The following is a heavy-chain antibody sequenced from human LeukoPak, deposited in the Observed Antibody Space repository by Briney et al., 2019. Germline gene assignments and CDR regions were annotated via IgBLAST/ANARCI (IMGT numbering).Heavy chain of an antibody. CDR2: IYSSGTT. J-gene: IGHJ4*02. CDR3: ARVTSYISGWYLSFDH. Sequence: PSETLSLTCTVFGGSMSSYYWSWIRQPAGRGLEWIGRIYSSGTTNYNPSLKSRVTMSVDTSKKEFSLKLTSVTAADTAVYCCARVTSYISGWYLSFDHWGQGALVTVSS. CDR1: GGSMSSYY. D-gene: IGHD6-19*01. V-gene: IGHV4-4*07.